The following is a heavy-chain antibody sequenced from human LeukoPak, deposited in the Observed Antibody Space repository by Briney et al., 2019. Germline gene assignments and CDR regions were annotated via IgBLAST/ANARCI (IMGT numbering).Heavy chain of an antibody. J-gene: IGHJ4*02. D-gene: IGHD2-2*01. Sequence: GGSLRLSCAASGFTFSTYWMNWFRQTPGKGLEWVANIKQDGSEKYYVDSVKGRFTISRDNAKNSLYLQMNSLRAEDTAVYYCAGDGGYQLLNYWGQGTLVTVSS. V-gene: IGHV3-7*01. CDR3: AGDGGYQLLNY. CDR1: GFTFSTYW. CDR2: IKQDGSEK.